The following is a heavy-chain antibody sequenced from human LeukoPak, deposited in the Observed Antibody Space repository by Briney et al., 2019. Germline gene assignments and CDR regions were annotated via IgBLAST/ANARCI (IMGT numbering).Heavy chain of an antibody. CDR2: VDYSGSA. Sequence: SETLSLTCTISGVSISNYYWSWIRQPPGKGLEWIAYVDYSGSANYNPSLKSRVTISVDTSKNQFSLKLSSVTAADTAVYYCARDGHDYADIWGQGTMVTVSS. J-gene: IGHJ3*02. D-gene: IGHD4-17*01. CDR1: GVSISNYY. CDR3: ARDGHDYADI. V-gene: IGHV4-59*01.